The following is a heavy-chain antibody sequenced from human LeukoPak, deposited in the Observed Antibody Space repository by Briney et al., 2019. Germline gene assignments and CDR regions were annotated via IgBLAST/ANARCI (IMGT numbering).Heavy chain of an antibody. Sequence: GGSMRLSSAASGFSFSSYEMNWVRPAPGKGLGWVSSIRSNRNFIYYADSVKGRFTISRDNAKNSLYLQINSLRVEDTAVYYCARGLMVRGVVYFDLWGRGNLVTVSS. V-gene: IGHV3-21*01. CDR3: ARGLMVRGVVYFDL. CDR2: IRSNRNFI. D-gene: IGHD3-10*01. CDR1: GFSFSSYE. J-gene: IGHJ2*01.